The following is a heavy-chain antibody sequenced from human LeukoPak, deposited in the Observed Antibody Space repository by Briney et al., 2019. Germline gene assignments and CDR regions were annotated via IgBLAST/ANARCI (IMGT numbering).Heavy chain of an antibody. CDR3: ARVKPAAN. CDR1: RYTFTAYS. Sequence: GPSVKLSCKASRYTFTAYSVHWVRHTPQQGLEWMGWINPNSGGAKYAQKFQGRVTMTRDTSISTAYMELSRLRSDDTAVYYCARVKPAANWGQGTLVTVSS. D-gene: IGHD2-2*01. CDR2: INPNSGGA. V-gene: IGHV1-2*02. J-gene: IGHJ4*02.